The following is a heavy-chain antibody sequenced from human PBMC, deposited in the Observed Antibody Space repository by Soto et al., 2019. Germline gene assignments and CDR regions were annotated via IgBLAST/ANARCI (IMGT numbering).Heavy chain of an antibody. CDR2: IYYSGST. J-gene: IGHJ4*02. CDR1: GGSISSGGYY. Sequence: QVHLQESGPGLVKPSQTLSLTCTVSGGSISSGGYYWNWIRQHPGKGLEWIGYIYYSGSTYYNPSLKSRVTISVDTSKNQFSLQLSSVTAADTAVYYCARDTGAYYYDSSGYRDYLDYWGQGTLVTVSS. D-gene: IGHD3-22*01. CDR3: ARDTGAYYYDSSGYRDYLDY. V-gene: IGHV4-31*03.